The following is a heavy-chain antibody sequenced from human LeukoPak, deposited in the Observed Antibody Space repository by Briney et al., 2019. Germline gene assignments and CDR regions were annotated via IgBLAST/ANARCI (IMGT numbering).Heavy chain of an antibody. Sequence: SVKVSCKASGYTFTGYYMHWVRQAPGQGLEWMGRIIPILGIANYAQKFQGRVTITADKSTSTAYMELSSLRSEDTAVYYCARQENTFGGVISFAYWGQGTLVTVSS. CDR3: ARQENTFGGVISFAY. J-gene: IGHJ4*02. CDR2: IIPILGIA. D-gene: IGHD3-16*01. V-gene: IGHV1-69*02. CDR1: GYTFTGYY.